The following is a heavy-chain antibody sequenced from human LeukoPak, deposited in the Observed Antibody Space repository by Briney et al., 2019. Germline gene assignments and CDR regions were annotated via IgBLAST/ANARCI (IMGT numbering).Heavy chain of an antibody. CDR1: GFTFDDYA. J-gene: IGHJ4*02. CDR3: AKDFSPLVVVVAAHFDY. V-gene: IGHV3-9*01. CDR2: ISWNSGSI. D-gene: IGHD2-15*01. Sequence: GGSLRLSCAASGFTFDDYAMYWVRQAPGKGLEWVSGISWNSGSIGYADSVKGRFTISRDNSKNTLYLQMNSLRAEDTAVYYCAKDFSPLVVVVAAHFDYWGQGTLVTVSS.